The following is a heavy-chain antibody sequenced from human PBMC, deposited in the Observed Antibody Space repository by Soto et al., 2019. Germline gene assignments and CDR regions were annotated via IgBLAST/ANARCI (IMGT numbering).Heavy chain of an antibody. D-gene: IGHD6-13*01. CDR2: INAGNGNT. V-gene: IGHV1-3*01. CDR1: GYTFTSYA. CDR3: ARDFGYSSSWYP. J-gene: IGHJ5*02. Sequence: GASVKVSCKASGYTFTSYAMHCVRQAPGQRLEWMGWINAGNGNTKYSQKFQGRVTMTTDTSTSTAYMELRSLRSDDTAVYYCARDFGYSSSWYPWGQGTLVTVSS.